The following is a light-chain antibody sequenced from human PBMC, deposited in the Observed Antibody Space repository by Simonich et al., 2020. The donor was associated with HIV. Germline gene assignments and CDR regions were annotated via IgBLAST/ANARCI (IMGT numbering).Light chain of an antibody. J-gene: IGKJ4*01. Sequence: DIVMTQTPLSLSVTPGQPASISCTSSQSLLHSDGKTYLYWYLQKPGQSPQLLIYEVSNRCYGVPDRFSGSGSGTDFTLKISRVEAEDVGIYYCMQPLQTVTFGGGTKVEIK. V-gene: IGKV2D-29*02. CDR1: QSLLHSDGKTY. CDR3: MQPLQTVT. CDR2: EVS.